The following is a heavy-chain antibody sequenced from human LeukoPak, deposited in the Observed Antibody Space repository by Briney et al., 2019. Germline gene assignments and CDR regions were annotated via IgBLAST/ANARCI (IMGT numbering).Heavy chain of an antibody. CDR3: ASGRQLGY. J-gene: IGHJ4*02. CDR2: IKEDGSEK. V-gene: IGHV3-7*01. Sequence: GGSLRLSCAASGFTFSNYWMSWVRQAPGKGLEWVANIKEDGSEKYYVDSAKGRFTTSRDNARNSLYLQMNSLRAEDTAVYYCASGRQLGYWGQGTLVTVSS. D-gene: IGHD6-13*01. CDR1: GFTFSNYW.